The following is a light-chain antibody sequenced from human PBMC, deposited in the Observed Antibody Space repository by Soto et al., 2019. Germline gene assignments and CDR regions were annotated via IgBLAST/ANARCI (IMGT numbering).Light chain of an antibody. V-gene: IGLV2-14*01. CDR1: SSDVGGYDY. Sequence: QSALTQPASVSGSPGQSITISCTGTSSDVGGYDYVSWYQHHPGKAPKLTIYEVSNRPSGVSNRFSGSKSGNTASLTISGLQAEDEAEYYCSSYTSSSTDVFGTGIKLTVL. CDR2: EVS. J-gene: IGLJ1*01. CDR3: SSYTSSSTDV.